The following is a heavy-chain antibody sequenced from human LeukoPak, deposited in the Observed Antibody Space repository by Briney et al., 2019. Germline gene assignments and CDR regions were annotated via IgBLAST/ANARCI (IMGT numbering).Heavy chain of an antibody. Sequence: GGSLRLSCAASGFTFSNYWMSWVRQAPGKGLEWVANIKRDGSEKYYVDSVGGRFTISRDNAKSSLYLQMNGLRVEDTAVYYCARDYQGHFEYWGQGTLVTVSS. CDR1: GFTFSNYW. J-gene: IGHJ4*02. CDR3: ARDYQGHFEY. D-gene: IGHD2-2*01. CDR2: IKRDGSEK. V-gene: IGHV3-7*05.